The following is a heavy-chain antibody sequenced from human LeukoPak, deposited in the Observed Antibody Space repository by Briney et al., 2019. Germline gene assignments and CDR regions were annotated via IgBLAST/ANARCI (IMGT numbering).Heavy chain of an antibody. CDR3: ARDLSSGGWTLEFDY. D-gene: IGHD1-1*01. Sequence: ASVKVSCKTSGYTFSTYGVTWVRQAPGPGFQWMGWISGHTGNTKYAENFQGRISLTTDTSATTAYMELRSLTSDDTAVYYCARDLSSGGWTLEFDYWGQGSLVTVAS. J-gene: IGHJ4*02. V-gene: IGHV1-18*01. CDR2: ISGHTGNT. CDR1: GYTFSTYG.